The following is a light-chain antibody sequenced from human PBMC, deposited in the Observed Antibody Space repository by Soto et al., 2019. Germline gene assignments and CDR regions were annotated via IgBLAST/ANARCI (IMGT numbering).Light chain of an antibody. CDR3: SSFTSTTTLDV. CDR1: SSDVGAYNR. Sequence: QSVLTQPASVSGSPGQSITISCTGTSSDVGAYNRVSWYRQHPGKAPELMIYDVSSRPSGVSNRFSGSKSGNTAFLTISRLQAEDEADYYCSSFTSTTTLDVFGTGTKVTVL. J-gene: IGLJ1*01. CDR2: DVS. V-gene: IGLV2-14*03.